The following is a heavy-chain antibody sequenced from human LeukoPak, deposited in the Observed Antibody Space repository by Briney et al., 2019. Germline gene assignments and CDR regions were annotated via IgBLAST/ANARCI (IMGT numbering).Heavy chain of an antibody. CDR3: ARARDNWNYEAFDI. V-gene: IGHV3-11*01. Sequence: PGGSLRLSCAASGFTFSDYYMNWIRQAPGRGLEWVSYIRDSDNTIHSAESVKGRFTISRDNAKNSLYLQMNSLRAEDTAVYYCARARDNWNYEAFDIWGQGTMVTVSS. J-gene: IGHJ3*02. CDR1: GFTFSDYY. CDR2: IRDSDNTI. D-gene: IGHD1-7*01.